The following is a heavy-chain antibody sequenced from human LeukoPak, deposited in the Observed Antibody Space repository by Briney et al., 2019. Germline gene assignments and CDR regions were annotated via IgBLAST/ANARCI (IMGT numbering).Heavy chain of an antibody. J-gene: IGHJ4*02. V-gene: IGHV4-59*01. Sequence: SETLSLTCTVSGGSISSCYWSWIRQPPGKGLEWIGNIYDSGSTNYNPSLKSRVTISVDTSKNQCSLKLSSVTAADTAVYYCARQSISGSSLSYFDYWGQGTLVNVSS. D-gene: IGHD3-22*01. CDR2: IYDSGST. CDR3: ARQSISGSSLSYFDY. CDR1: GGSISSCY.